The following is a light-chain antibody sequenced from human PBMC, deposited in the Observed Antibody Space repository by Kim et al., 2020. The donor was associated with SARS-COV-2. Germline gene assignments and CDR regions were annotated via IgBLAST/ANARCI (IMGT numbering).Light chain of an antibody. CDR2: GTS. CDR1: QSVSSSS. J-gene: IGKJ1*01. Sequence: EIVLTQSPGTLSLSPGERATLSCRASQSVSSSSLAWYQQKPGQAPRLLIYGTSSRATGIPDRFSGSGSGTDFTLTISRLEPEDFAVYYCQQYGGSPGTFGQGTKVDIK. V-gene: IGKV3-20*01. CDR3: QQYGGSPGT.